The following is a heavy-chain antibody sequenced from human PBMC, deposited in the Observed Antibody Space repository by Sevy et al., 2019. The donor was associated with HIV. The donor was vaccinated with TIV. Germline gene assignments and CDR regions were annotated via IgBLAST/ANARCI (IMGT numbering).Heavy chain of an antibody. CDR2: IYSGGST. J-gene: IGHJ6*02. CDR1: GFTVSSNY. D-gene: IGHD5-18*01. CDR3: ARARGGYSYGYYYYYGMDV. V-gene: IGHV3-53*01. Sequence: GESLKISCAASGFTVSSNYMSWVRQAPGKGLEWVSVIYSGGSTYYADSVKGRFTISRDNSKNTLYLQMNSLRAEDTAVYYCARARGGYSYGYYYYYGMDVWGQGTTVTVSS.